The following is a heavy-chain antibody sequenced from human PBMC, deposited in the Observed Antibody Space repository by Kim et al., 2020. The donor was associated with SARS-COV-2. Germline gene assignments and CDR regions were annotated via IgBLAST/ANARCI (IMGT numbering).Heavy chain of an antibody. CDR2: ISSSSSYI. Sequence: GGSLRLSCAASGFTFSSYSMNWVRQAPGKGLEWVSSISSSSSYIYYADSVKGRFTISRDNAKNSLYLQMNSLRAEDTAVYYCARDQDIVASEFDYWGQGTLVTVSS. CDR3: ARDQDIVASEFDY. D-gene: IGHD5-12*01. CDR1: GFTFSSYS. J-gene: IGHJ4*02. V-gene: IGHV3-21*01.